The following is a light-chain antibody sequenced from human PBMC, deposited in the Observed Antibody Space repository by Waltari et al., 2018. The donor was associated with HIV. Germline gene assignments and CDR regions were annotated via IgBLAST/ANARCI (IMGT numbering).Light chain of an antibody. V-gene: IGLV1-40*01. CDR2: GNI. CDR3: QSYDSSLSGYV. J-gene: IGLJ1*01. Sequence: QSVLTQPPSVSGAPGQRVTISCTGSSPHIGAGYDVHWYQQLPGTAPKLLIYGNINRPSGVPDRFSGSESGTSASLAITGLQAEDEADYYCQSYDSSLSGYVFGTGTKVTVL. CDR1: SPHIGAGYD.